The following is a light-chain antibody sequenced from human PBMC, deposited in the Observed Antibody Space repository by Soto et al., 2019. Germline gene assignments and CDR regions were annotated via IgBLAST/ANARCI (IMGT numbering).Light chain of an antibody. CDR3: QQRSNWPSVT. J-gene: IGKJ4*01. CDR1: QSITNS. V-gene: IGKV3-11*01. Sequence: ESVLTQSPATLSLSPGDRATLSCRASQSITNSLAWYRHQPGQPPRLLIYDASKRATGIPARFIGSGSGTHFTLTISSLEHADFGLYYCQQRSNWPSVTFGGGTKVEIK. CDR2: DAS.